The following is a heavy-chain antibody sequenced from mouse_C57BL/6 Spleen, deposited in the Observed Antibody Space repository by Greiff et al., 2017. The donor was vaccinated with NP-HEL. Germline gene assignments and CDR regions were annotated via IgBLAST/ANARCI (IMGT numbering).Heavy chain of an antibody. Sequence: EVQLVESGGGLVKPGGSLKLSCAASGFTFSDYGMHWVRQAPEKGLEWVAYISSGSSTIYYVDTVKGRFTISRDNAKNTLFLQMTSLRSEDTAMYYCAKFYYDYHYFDYWGQGTTLTVSS. CDR3: AKFYYDYHYFDY. D-gene: IGHD2-4*01. V-gene: IGHV5-17*01. J-gene: IGHJ2*01. CDR2: ISSGSSTI. CDR1: GFTFSDYG.